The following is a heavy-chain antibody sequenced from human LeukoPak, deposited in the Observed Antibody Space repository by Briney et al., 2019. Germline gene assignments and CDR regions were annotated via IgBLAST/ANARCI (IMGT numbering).Heavy chain of an antibody. Sequence: SETLSLTCAVYGGSFSGYYWSWIRQPPGKGLEWIGYIYYSGSTNYNPSLKSRVTISVDTSKNQFSLKLSSVTAADTAVYYCARDGAYYYDSSGLLFDPWGQGTLVTVSS. D-gene: IGHD3-22*01. CDR3: ARDGAYYYDSSGLLFDP. J-gene: IGHJ5*02. CDR1: GGSFSGYY. V-gene: IGHV4-59*01. CDR2: IYYSGST.